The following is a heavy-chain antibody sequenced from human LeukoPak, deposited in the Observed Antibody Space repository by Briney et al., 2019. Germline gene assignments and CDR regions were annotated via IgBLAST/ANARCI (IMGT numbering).Heavy chain of an antibody. D-gene: IGHD1-26*01. V-gene: IGHV3-20*01. Sequence: GGSLRLSCAASGVTFRTYAMSWVRQAPGKGLEWVAGIGGSGASTFYADSVKGRFTISRDNAKNSLYLQMNSLRAEDTALYHCARDRMVGASNDAFDIWGQGTMVTVSS. CDR1: GVTFRTYA. CDR2: IGGSGAST. CDR3: ARDRMVGASNDAFDI. J-gene: IGHJ3*02.